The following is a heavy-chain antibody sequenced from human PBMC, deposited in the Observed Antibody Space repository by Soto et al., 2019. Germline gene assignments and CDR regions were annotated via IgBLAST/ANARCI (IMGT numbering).Heavy chain of an antibody. D-gene: IGHD3-22*01. CDR1: GYTFTSYG. Sequence: ASVKFSCESSGYTFTSYGISGGRQAPGRGLGWMGWISAYSGNTNYAQKLQGRVTMTTDTSTSTAYMELRSLRSDDTAVYYCAREDTKAATTYHSSAYYSLDPPFYYYDMDVGG. CDR3: AREDTKAATTYHSSAYYSLDPPFYYYDMDV. CDR2: ISAYSGNT. V-gene: IGHV1-18*01. J-gene: IGHJ6*02.